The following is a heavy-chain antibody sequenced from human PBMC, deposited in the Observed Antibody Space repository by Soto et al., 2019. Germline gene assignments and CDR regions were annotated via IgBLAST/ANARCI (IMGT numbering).Heavy chain of an antibody. CDR1: GGSISSSSYY. V-gene: IGHV4-39*01. CDR3: ASTISVGY. CDR2: IYYSGST. Sequence: PSETLSLTCTVSGGSISSSSYYWGWIRQPPGKGLEWIGSIYYSGSTYYNPSLKSRVTISVDTSKNQFTLKLSSVTAADKAVYYCASTISVGYGGQGPRVTVSS. D-gene: IGHD3-3*01. J-gene: IGHJ4*02.